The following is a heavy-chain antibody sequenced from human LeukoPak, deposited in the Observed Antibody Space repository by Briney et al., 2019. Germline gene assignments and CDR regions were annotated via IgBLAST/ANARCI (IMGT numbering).Heavy chain of an antibody. CDR1: GFTFSSYG. Sequence: GGSLRLPCAASGFTFSSYGMHWVRQAPGKGLEWVAVISYDGSNKYYADSVKGRFTISRDNSKNTLYLQMNSLRAEDTAVYYCAKGGLYMIVVVLDYWGQGTLVTVSS. J-gene: IGHJ4*02. CDR2: ISYDGSNK. CDR3: AKGGLYMIVVVLDY. V-gene: IGHV3-30*18. D-gene: IGHD3-22*01.